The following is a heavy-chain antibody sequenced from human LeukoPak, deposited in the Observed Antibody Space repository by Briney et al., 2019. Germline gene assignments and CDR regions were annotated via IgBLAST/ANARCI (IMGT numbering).Heavy chain of an antibody. CDR2: ISYDGSNK. V-gene: IGHV3-30*04. Sequence: GGSLRLSCAAPGFTFSSYAMHWVRQAPGKGLEWVAVISYDGSNKYYADSVKGRFTISRDNSKNTLYLQMNSLRAEDTAVYYCARDGGFRDGMDVWGQGTTVTVSS. CDR1: GFTFSSYA. CDR3: ARDGGFRDGMDV. J-gene: IGHJ6*02. D-gene: IGHD3-16*01.